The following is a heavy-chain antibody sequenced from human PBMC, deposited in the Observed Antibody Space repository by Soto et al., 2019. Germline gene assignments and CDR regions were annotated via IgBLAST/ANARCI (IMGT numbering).Heavy chain of an antibody. J-gene: IGHJ2*01. V-gene: IGHV1-2*04. CDR2: INPNSGVT. CDR3: ARVLAAAGDWYFDL. Sequence: QVQLVQSGAEVKKPGASVKVSCKASGYTFTGYYMHWVRQAPGQGLEWMGWINPNSGVTNYAQKFQGWVTMTRDTSISTAYMELSRLRSDDTAVYYCARVLAAAGDWYFDLWGRGTLVTVSS. CDR1: GYTFTGYY. D-gene: IGHD6-13*01.